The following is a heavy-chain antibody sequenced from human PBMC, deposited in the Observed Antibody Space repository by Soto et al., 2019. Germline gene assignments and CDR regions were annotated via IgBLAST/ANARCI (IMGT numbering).Heavy chain of an antibody. CDR1: GYTFTGYY. D-gene: IGHD3-22*01. J-gene: IGHJ4*02. CDR2: INPNSGGT. V-gene: IGHV1-2*02. CDR3: AREFAYYYDSSGSL. Sequence: ASVKVSCKASGYTFTGYYMHWVRQAPGQGPEWMGWINPNSGGTNYAQKFQGRVTMTRDTSISTAYMELSRLRSDDTAVYYCAREFAYYYDSSGSLWGQGTLVTVSS.